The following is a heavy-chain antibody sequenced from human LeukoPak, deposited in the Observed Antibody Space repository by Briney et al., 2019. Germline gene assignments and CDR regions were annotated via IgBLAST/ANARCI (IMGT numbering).Heavy chain of an antibody. D-gene: IGHD6-19*01. J-gene: IGHJ4*02. CDR2: IYTSGSP. CDR1: GDSISSYY. Sequence: SETLSLTCTVSGDSISSYYWNWIRQPAGKALQWIGRIYTSGSPNYNPSLKSRVSMSVDTSNNQFSLKLPSVTAADTAVYYGARDSGSGGWLIDYWGQGTLVTVSS. CDR3: ARDSGSGGWLIDY. V-gene: IGHV4-4*07.